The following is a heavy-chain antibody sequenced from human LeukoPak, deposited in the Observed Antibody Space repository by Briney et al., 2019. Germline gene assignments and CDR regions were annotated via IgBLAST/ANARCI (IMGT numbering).Heavy chain of an antibody. V-gene: IGHV1-8*01. J-gene: IGHJ5*02. Sequence: ASVKVSCKASGYTFTSYDINWVRQATGQGLEWTGWMNPNSGNTGYAQKFQGRVTMTRNTSISTAYMELSSLRSEDTAVYYCARGDIVLSWFDPWGQGTLVTVSS. CDR2: MNPNSGNT. CDR1: GYTFTSYD. CDR3: ARGDIVLSWFDP. D-gene: IGHD2-8*01.